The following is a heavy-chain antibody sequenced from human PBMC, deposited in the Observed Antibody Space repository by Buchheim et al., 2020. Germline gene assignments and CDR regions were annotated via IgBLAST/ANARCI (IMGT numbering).Heavy chain of an antibody. CDR1: GGTFYYA. Sequence: QVQLVQSGAEVKKPGSSVRVSCKASGGTFYYAISWVRQAPGQGLEWMGGITPISGTANYAQKFQGRLTITADESTSTGYMGLSSLRAEDTAVYYCARDPIAAADHYYYYYGMDVWGQGTT. CDR3: ARDPIAAADHYYYYYGMDV. V-gene: IGHV1-69*01. J-gene: IGHJ6*02. CDR2: ITPISGTA. D-gene: IGHD6-13*01.